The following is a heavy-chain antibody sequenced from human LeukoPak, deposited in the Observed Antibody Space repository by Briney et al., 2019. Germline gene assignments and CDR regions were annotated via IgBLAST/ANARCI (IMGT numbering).Heavy chain of an antibody. CDR1: GVTFSSYG. CDR2: IWYDGSNK. V-gene: IGHV3-33*01. CDR3: ARDYGYMDV. J-gene: IGHJ6*03. D-gene: IGHD3-16*01. Sequence: GGSLRLSCAASGVTFSSYGMHWVRQAPGKGLEWVAVIWYDGSNKYYADSVKGRFTISRDNSKNTLYLQMNSLRAEDTAVYYCARDYGYMDVWGKGTTVTVSS.